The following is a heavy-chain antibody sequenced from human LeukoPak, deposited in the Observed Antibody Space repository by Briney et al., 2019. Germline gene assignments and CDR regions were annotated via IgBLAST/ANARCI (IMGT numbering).Heavy chain of an antibody. D-gene: IGHD1-7*01. CDR1: GFSLTTNGVG. CDR2: IYWNDDK. Sequence: SGPTLVNPTQTLTLTCTFSGFSLTTNGVGVGWIRQPPAKALEWLAVIYWNDDKHYSPFLKSRLTITKDASKEQVVLTVTNMDPVDTATHYCARLQVTGTYRFDYWGQGTLVTVSS. J-gene: IGHJ4*02. V-gene: IGHV2-5*01. CDR3: ARLQVTGTYRFDY.